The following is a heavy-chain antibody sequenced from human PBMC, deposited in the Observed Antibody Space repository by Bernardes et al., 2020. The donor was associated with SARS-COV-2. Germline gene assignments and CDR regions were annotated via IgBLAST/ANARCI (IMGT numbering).Heavy chain of an antibody. CDR1: GFTLSSYA. CDR3: AKDEAVASYYYYGMDV. D-gene: IGHD6-19*01. V-gene: IGHV3-23*01. J-gene: IGHJ6*02. Sequence: GGSLRLSCAASGFTLSSYAISWVRPAPGKGVGWVSAISGSGGSTYYADSVKGRFTISRDNSKNTLYLQMNSLRAEDTAVYYCAKDEAVASYYYYGMDVWGQGTTVTVSS. CDR2: ISGSGGST.